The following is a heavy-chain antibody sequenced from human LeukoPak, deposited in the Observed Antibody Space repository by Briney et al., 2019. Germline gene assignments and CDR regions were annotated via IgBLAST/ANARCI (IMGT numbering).Heavy chain of an antibody. V-gene: IGHV3-74*01. CDR3: ARAKNYRFDY. D-gene: IGHD5-24*01. CDR2: MSPDGRTT. J-gene: IGHJ4*02. CDR1: GFTFSTSW. Sequence: GGSLRLSCAGSGFTFSTSWIHWVRQAPGKGLVWVSRMSPDGRTTDYADSVKGRFTTSRDNAQNTLFLQMTSLTVEDTAIYYCARAKNYRFDYWGQGTLVTVSS.